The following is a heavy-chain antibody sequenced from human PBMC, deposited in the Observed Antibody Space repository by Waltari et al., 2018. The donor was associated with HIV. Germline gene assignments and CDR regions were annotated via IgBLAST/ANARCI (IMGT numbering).Heavy chain of an antibody. V-gene: IGHV3-53*01. CDR1: GFTVSSNY. CDR3: ARTSITMVQGVIKGYYGMDV. D-gene: IGHD3-10*01. Sequence: EVQLVESGGGLIQPGGSLRLSCAASGFTVSSNYMSWVRQAPGKGLEWVSVIYSGGSTYYADSVKGRFTISRDNSKNTLYLQMNSLRAEDTAVYYCARTSITMVQGVIKGYYGMDVWGQGTTVTVSS. J-gene: IGHJ6*02. CDR2: IYSGGST.